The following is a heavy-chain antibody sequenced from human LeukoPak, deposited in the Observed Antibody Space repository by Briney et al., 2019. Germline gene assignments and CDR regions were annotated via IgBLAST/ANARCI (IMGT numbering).Heavy chain of an antibody. V-gene: IGHV3-21*01. CDR3: ATAQKLIGEFDY. Sequence: GGSLRLSCAASGFTFNSYSMNWVRQAPGKGLEWVSSIDSSSSHIYYADSLKGRFTISRDNAKNSLYLQMNSLRAEDTAVYYCATAQKLIGEFDYWGQGTLVTVSS. CDR1: GFTFNSYS. CDR2: IDSSSSHI. D-gene: IGHD3-10*01. J-gene: IGHJ4*02.